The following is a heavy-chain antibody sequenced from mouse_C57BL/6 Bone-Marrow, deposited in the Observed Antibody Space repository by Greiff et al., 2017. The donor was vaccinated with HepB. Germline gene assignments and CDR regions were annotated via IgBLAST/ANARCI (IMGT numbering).Heavy chain of an antibody. D-gene: IGHD2-2*01. V-gene: IGHV1-64*01. CDR2: IHPSSGST. CDR3: ARWLPQAAY. CDR1: GYTFTSYW. Sequence: QVQLQQPGAELVKPGASVKLSCKASGYTFTSYWMHWVKQRPGHGLEWIGMIHPSSGSTNYNEKFKSKATLTVDKSSSTAYMQLSSLTSEDSAVYYCARWLPQAAYWGQGTLVTVSA. J-gene: IGHJ3*01.